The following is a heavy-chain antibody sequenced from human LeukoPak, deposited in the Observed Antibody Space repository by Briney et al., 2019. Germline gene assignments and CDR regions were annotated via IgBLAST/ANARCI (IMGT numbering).Heavy chain of an antibody. V-gene: IGHV1-69*13. CDR3: ARAVGATDNPEDYYYYYYMDV. CDR2: IIPIFGTA. D-gene: IGHD1-26*01. Sequence: SVKVSCKASGGTFSSYAISWVRQAPGQGLEWMGGIIPIFGTANYAQKFQGRVTITADESTSTAYMELSSLRSEDTAVYYCARAVGATDNPEDYYYYYYMDVWGKGTTVTVSS. J-gene: IGHJ6*03. CDR1: GGTFSSYA.